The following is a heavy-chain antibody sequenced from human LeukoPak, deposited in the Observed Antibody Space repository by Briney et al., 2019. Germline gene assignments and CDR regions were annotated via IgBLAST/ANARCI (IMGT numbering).Heavy chain of an antibody. J-gene: IGHJ4*02. CDR3: ASSSGWYTQFDY. D-gene: IGHD6-19*01. CDR1: GGSISSYY. Sequence: SETLSLTCTVSGGSISSYYWSWIRQPAGKGLEWLGRIYTSGSTNYNPSLKSRVTMSVDTSKNQLSLKLSSVTAADTAVYYCASSSGWYTQFDYWGQGALVTVSS. V-gene: IGHV4-4*07. CDR2: IYTSGST.